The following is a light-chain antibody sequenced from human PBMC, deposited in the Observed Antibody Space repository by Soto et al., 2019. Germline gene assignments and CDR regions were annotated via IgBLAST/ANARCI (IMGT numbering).Light chain of an antibody. J-gene: IGKJ1*01. V-gene: IGKV3-20*01. CDR1: QSVSSSY. CDR2: GAS. CDR3: QQYGSSPWT. Sequence: EIVLTQSPGTLSLSPGERATLSCRASQSVSSSYLAWYQQKPGQAPRLLIYGASSRATGIPDRFSGSGSGTHFTLTISRLEPEDFALYYCQQYGSSPWTFGQGTKVASK.